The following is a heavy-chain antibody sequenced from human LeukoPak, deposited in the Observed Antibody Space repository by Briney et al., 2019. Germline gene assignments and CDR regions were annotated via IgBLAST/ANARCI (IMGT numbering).Heavy chain of an antibody. CDR1: GGSISSYY. CDR3: ARENQWLASGCFDP. D-gene: IGHD6-19*01. J-gene: IGHJ5*02. CDR2: IYYSGRT. Sequence: SETLSLTCTVSGGSISSYYWSWIRQPPGKGLEWIGYIYYSGRTNYNPSLKSPVTISVDTSKNQFSLKLSSVTAADTAVYYCARENQWLASGCFDPWGQGTLVTVSS. V-gene: IGHV4-59*01.